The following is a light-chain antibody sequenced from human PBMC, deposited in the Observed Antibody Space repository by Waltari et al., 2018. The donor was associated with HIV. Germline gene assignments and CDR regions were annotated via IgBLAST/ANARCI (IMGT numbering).Light chain of an antibody. Sequence: DVVMTQSPLSLPVTLGQPASISCRSSQSLVHSDGNTYLNWFQQRPGHSPRRLIYKVSNRDSVRPDRFIGSGSDTDFTLKISRVEAEDVGVYYCMQGTHWPPAFGGGTKVEIE. CDR1: QSLVHSDGNTY. CDR3: MQGTHWPPA. V-gene: IGKV2-30*02. J-gene: IGKJ4*01. CDR2: KVS.